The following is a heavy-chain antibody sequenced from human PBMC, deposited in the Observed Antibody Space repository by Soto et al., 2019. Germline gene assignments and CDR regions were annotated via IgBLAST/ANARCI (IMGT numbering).Heavy chain of an antibody. CDR2: ISAYNGNT. D-gene: IGHD3-22*01. V-gene: IGHV1-18*01. CDR1: GYTFTSYG. Sequence: GASVKVSCKASGYTFTSYGISWVRQAPGQGLEWMGWISAYNGNTNYAQKLQGRVTMTTDTSTSTAYMELRSLRSDDTAVYYCARGRTYYYDSSGYYLDYWGQGTLVTVSS. J-gene: IGHJ4*02. CDR3: ARGRTYYYDSSGYYLDY.